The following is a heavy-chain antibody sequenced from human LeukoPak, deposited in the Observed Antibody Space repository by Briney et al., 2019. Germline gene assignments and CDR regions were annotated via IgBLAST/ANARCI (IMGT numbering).Heavy chain of an antibody. CDR3: ARVLTPSGYYGYYYYYMDV. CDR2: IIPILGTA. CDR1: GGTFSSYA. J-gene: IGHJ6*03. D-gene: IGHD3-22*01. V-gene: IGHV1-69*13. Sequence: SVKVSCKASGGTFSSYAISWVRQAPGQGLEWMGGIIPILGTANYAQKFQGRVTITADESTSTAYMELSSLRSEDTAVYYCARVLTPSGYYGYYYYYMDVWGKGTTVTVSS.